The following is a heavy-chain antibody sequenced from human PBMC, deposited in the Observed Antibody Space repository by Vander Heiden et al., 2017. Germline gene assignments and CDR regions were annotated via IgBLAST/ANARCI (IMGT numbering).Heavy chain of an antibody. V-gene: IGHV1-2*02. Sequence: QVPLVQSGAEVKKPGASMKVSCKASGYPFTGYYIHWVRQAPGQGLEWMGWINPDSGDTNSAQKFQGRVTMTRDTSISTAYMELSRLRSDDTAVYYCARKADYYDSSGYYYAWFDPWGQGTLVTVSS. CDR2: INPDSGDT. CDR1: GYPFTGYY. CDR3: ARKADYYDSSGYYYAWFDP. J-gene: IGHJ5*02. D-gene: IGHD3-22*01.